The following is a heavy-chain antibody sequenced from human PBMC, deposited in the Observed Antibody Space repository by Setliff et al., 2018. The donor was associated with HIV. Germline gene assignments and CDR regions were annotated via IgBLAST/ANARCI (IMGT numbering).Heavy chain of an antibody. V-gene: IGHV1-2*06. J-gene: IGHJ6*03. CDR2: INPNSGGT. Sequence: ASVKVSCKASGYTFTDYYMHWVRQAPGQGLEWMGRINPNSGGTNYAQKFQGRVTMTRDTSISTAYMELSRLRSDDTAVYYCARDWVAGTSGYYYYYMDVWGKGTTVTAP. CDR1: GYTFTDYY. D-gene: IGHD6-19*01. CDR3: ARDWVAGTSGYYYYYMDV.